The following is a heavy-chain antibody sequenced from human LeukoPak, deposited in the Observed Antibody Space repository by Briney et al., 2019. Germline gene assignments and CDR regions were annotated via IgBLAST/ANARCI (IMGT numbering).Heavy chain of an antibody. CDR2: ISSSGSTI. J-gene: IGHJ6*03. D-gene: IGHD5-24*01. V-gene: IGHV3-48*04. CDR3: ARDRRWLQFTSYYYYYYMDV. Sequence: PGGSLRLSCAASGFTFSSYGMNWVRQAPGKGLEWVSYISSSGSTIYYADSVKGRFTISRDNAKNSLYLQMNSLRAEDTAVYYCARDRRWLQFTSYYYYYYMDVWGKGTTVTISS. CDR1: GFTFSSYG.